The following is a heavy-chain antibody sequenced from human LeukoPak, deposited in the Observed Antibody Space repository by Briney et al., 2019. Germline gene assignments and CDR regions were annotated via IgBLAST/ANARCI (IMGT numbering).Heavy chain of an antibody. CDR1: GGSFSGYY. D-gene: IGHD1-26*01. Sequence: PSETLSLTCAVYGGSFSGYYWSWIRQPPGKGLEWIGEINHSGSTNYSPSLKSRVTISVDTSKNQFSLKLSSVTAADTAVYYCAVNSGSYIRYFDYWGQGTLVTVSS. CDR3: AVNSGSYIRYFDY. J-gene: IGHJ4*02. V-gene: IGHV4-34*01. CDR2: INHSGST.